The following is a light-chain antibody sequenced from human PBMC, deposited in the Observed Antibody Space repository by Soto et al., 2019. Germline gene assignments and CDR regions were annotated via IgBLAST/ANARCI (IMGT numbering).Light chain of an antibody. J-gene: IGKJ4*01. CDR2: VAS. V-gene: IGKV1-39*01. CDR3: QQSSSTPQT. Sequence: DIQMTQSPSSLSASVGDRVTITCRASQSVGTYLSWYQQKQGRAPKLLINVASTLQSGVPSRFSGSGSGTDFTLAISSLQPEDFATYYCQQSSSTPQTFXGGTKVDIK. CDR1: QSVGTY.